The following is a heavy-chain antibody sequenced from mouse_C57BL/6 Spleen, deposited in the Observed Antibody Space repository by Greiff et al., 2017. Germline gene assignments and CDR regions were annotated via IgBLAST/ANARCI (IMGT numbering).Heavy chain of an antibody. D-gene: IGHD2-9*01. CDR3: ARDAYYGYDGGDAMDY. J-gene: IGHJ4*01. CDR2: ISDGGSYT. Sequence: EVKLVESGGGLVKPGGSLKLSCAASGFTFSSYAMSWVRQTPEKRLEWVATISDGGSYTYYPDNVKGRFTISRDNAKNNLYLQMSHLKSEDTAMXYCARDAYYGYDGGDAMDYWGQGTSVTVSS. V-gene: IGHV5-4*01. CDR1: GFTFSSYA.